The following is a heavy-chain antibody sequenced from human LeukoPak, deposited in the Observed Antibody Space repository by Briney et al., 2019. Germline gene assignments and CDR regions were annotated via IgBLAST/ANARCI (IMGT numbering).Heavy chain of an antibody. CDR2: INHSGST. CDR1: GGSFSDYY. CDR3: ARPTIALLAFDI. Sequence: SETLSLTCAVYGGSFSDYYWSWIRQPPGKGLEWIGVINHSGSTNSNPSLKSRVTISIDTSKNQFSLKLSSVTAADTAVYYCARPTIALLAFDIWGQGTMVTVSS. D-gene: IGHD5-24*01. J-gene: IGHJ3*02. V-gene: IGHV4-34*01.